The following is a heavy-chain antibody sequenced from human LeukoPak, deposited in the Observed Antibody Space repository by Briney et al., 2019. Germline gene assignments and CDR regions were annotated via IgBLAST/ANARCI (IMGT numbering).Heavy chain of an antibody. D-gene: IGHD3-9*01. V-gene: IGHV1-8*02. J-gene: IGHJ4*02. CDR3: ARGDILTGYYY. CDR2: MNPNSGNT. CDR1: GYTFTGYY. Sequence: ASVKVSCKASGYTFTGYYMHWVRQAAGQGLEWMGWMNPNSGNTGYAQKFQGRVTMTRNTSISTAYMELSSLRSEDTAVYYCARGDILTGYYYWGQGTLVTVSS.